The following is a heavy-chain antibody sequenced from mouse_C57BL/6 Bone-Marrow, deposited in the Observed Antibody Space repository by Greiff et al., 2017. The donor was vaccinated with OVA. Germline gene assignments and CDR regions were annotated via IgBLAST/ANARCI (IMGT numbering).Heavy chain of an antibody. J-gene: IGHJ2*01. D-gene: IGHD2-2*01. CDR2: ISYDGSN. V-gene: IGHV3-6*01. Sequence: EVKLQESGPGLVKPSQSLSLTCSVTGYSITSGYYWNWIRQFPGNKLEWMGYISYDGSNNYNPSLKNRISITRDTSKNQFFLKLNSVTTEDTATYYCARQGLSHFDYWGQGTTLTVSS. CDR3: ARQGLSHFDY. CDR1: GYSITSGYY.